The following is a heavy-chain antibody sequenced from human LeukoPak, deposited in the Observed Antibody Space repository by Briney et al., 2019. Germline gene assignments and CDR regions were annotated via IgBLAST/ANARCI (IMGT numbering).Heavy chain of an antibody. D-gene: IGHD4-17*01. J-gene: IGHJ4*02. CDR1: GFTVSSNY. CDR3: ARRKYGDYCFDY. V-gene: IGHV3-53*01. CDR2: ISGGGRT. Sequence: PGGSLRLSCAASGFTVSSNYMSWVRQAPGKGLEWVSAISGGGRTYYADSVNGRFTISRDNSKNTLDLQMDSLRAEDTAVYYCARRKYGDYCFDYWGQGTLVTVSS.